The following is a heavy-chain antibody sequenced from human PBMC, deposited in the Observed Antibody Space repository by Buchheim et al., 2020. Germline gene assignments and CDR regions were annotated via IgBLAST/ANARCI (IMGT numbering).Heavy chain of an antibody. CDR1: GGTFSSYT. J-gene: IGHJ6*04. Sequence: QVQLVQSGAAVKKPGSSVKVSCKASGGTFSSYTISWVRQAPGQGLEWMGRIIPILGIANYAQKFQGRVTITADKSTSTAYMGLSSLRWEDTAVNYCAQSPRAVGGMDVWGKGTT. CDR2: IIPILGIA. V-gene: IGHV1-69*09. CDR3: AQSPRAVGGMDV.